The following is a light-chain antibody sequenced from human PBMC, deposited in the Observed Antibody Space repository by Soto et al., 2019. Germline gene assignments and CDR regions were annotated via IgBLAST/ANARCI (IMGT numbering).Light chain of an antibody. CDR1: QGIAKF. Sequence: DIQMTQSPSSLSASVGDRVTITCRASQGIAKFLNWYQQKPGKAPELLIYAASTLRGGVPSRFRGSGFGTDFTLTISSLQPEEFATYYCQQNYSPPPVTFGQGTRVEIK. CDR3: QQNYSPPPVT. CDR2: AAS. J-gene: IGKJ5*01. V-gene: IGKV1-39*01.